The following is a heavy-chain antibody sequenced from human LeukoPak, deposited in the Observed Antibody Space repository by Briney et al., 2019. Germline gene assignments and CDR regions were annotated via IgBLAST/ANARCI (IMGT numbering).Heavy chain of an antibody. J-gene: IGHJ6*03. CDR3: ARKAGTPDYYYMDV. V-gene: IGHV4-34*01. CDR1: GGSFSGYY. CDR2: INHSGST. D-gene: IGHD6-13*01. Sequence: SETLSLTCAAYGGSFSGYYWSWIRQPPGKGLEWIGEINHSGSTNYNPSLKSRVTISVDTSKNQFSLKLSSVTAADTAVYYCARKAGTPDYYYMDVWGKGSTVTVSS.